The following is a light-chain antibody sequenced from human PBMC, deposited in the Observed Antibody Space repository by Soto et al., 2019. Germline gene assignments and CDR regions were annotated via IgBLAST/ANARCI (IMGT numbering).Light chain of an antibody. CDR3: AAWDDSTKSHV. Sequence: QSVLTQPRSVSGSPGQSVTISCTGTNSDVGTFYFVSWYQQYPDKGPKLLIYYDDLLASGVSARFSGSKSGTSASLAVSGLQSADEADYYCAAWDDSTKSHVFGNGTKVTVL. J-gene: IGLJ1*01. V-gene: IGLV2-11*01. CDR2: YDD. CDR1: NSDVGTFYF.